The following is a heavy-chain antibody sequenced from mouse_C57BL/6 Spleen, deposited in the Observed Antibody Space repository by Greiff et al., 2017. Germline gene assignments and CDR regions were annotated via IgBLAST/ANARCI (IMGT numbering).Heavy chain of an antibody. V-gene: IGHV1-64*01. D-gene: IGHD1-1*01. CDR2: IHPNSGST. CDR1: GYTFTSYW. CDR3: ARGIVATDYAMDY. J-gene: IGHJ4*01. Sequence: QVQLQQPGAELVKPGASVKLSCKASGYTFTSYWMHWVKQRPGQGLEWIGMIHPNSGSTNYNEKFKSKATLTVDKSSITAYMQLSSLTSEDSAVYYCARGIVATDYAMDYWGQGTSVTVSS.